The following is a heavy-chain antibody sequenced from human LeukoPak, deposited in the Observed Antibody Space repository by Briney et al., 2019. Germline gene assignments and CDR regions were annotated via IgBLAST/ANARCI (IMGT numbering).Heavy chain of an antibody. CDR1: GFTFSSYA. D-gene: IGHD3-16*01. J-gene: IGHJ3*02. CDR2: ISYDGSNK. Sequence: PGRSLRLSCAGSGFTFSSYAMHWVRQAPGKGLEWVAVISYDGSNKYYADSVKGRFTISRDNSKNTLYLQMNSLRAEDTAVYYCARFRGDVDDAFDIWGQGTMVTVSS. V-gene: IGHV3-30-3*01. CDR3: ARFRGDVDDAFDI.